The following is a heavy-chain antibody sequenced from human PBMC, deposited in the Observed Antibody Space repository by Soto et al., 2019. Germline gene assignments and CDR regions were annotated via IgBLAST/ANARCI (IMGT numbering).Heavy chain of an antibody. V-gene: IGHV4-30-4*01. CDR2: IYYSGST. CDR3: ARGYGGSYSYYFDY. Sequence: PSETLSLTCTVSGGSISSGDYYWSWIRQPPGKGLEWIGYIYYSGSTYYNPSLKSRVTISVDTSKNQFSLKLSSVTAADTAVYYCARGYGGSYSYYFDYWGQGTLVTAPQ. J-gene: IGHJ4*02. D-gene: IGHD1-26*01. CDR1: GGSISSGDYY.